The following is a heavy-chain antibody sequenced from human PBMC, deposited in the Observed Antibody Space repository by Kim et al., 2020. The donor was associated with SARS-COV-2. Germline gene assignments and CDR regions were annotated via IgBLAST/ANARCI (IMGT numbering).Heavy chain of an antibody. Sequence: AQKLQERVTITRDMSTSTAYMELSSLRSEDTAVYYCAAPYCSSTSCHDAFDIWGQGTMVTVSS. J-gene: IGHJ3*02. V-gene: IGHV1-58*01. CDR3: AAPYCSSTSCHDAFDI. D-gene: IGHD2-2*01.